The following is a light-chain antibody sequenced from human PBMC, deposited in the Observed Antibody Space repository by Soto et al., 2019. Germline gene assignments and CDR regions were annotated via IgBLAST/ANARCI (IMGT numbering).Light chain of an antibody. CDR3: SSYTSRSTLV. V-gene: IGLV2-14*01. CDR1: SSDVGGYNY. Sequence: QSALTQPASVSGSPGQSITISCTGTSSDVGGYNYVSWYQQHPGKAPKLMISEVSNRPSGVSHRFSGSKSGNTASLTISGLQAEDEADYYCSSYTSRSTLVFGGGTKVTVL. CDR2: EVS. J-gene: IGLJ2*01.